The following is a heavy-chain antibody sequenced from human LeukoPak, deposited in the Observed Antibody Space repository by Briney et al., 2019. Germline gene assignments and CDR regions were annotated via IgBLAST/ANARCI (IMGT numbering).Heavy chain of an antibody. CDR2: IRFDGNNK. CDR3: EVTTPGY. D-gene: IGHD4-17*01. J-gene: IGHJ4*02. V-gene: IGHV3-30*02. CDR1: GFSFSSYG. Sequence: GGSLRLSCAASGFSFSSYGMHWVRQAPGKGLEWVAFIRFDGNNKYYADSVKGRFTISRDNSKNTLYLQMNSLRAEDTAVYYCEVTTPGYWGQGTLVTVSS.